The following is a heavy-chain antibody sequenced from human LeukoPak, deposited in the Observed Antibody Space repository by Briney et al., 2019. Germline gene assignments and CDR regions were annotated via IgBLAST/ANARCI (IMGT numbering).Heavy chain of an antibody. D-gene: IGHD4-11*01. CDR3: ARQEQYPRYGMDV. V-gene: IGHV5-51*01. J-gene: IGHJ6*02. CDR1: GYSFTSYR. Sequence: GESLKISCKGSGYSFTSYRIGWVRQMPGKGLEWMGIIYPGDSDTRYSPSFQGQVTISADKSISTAYLQWSSLKASDTAMYYCARQEQYPRYGMDVWGQGTTVTVSS. CDR2: IYPGDSDT.